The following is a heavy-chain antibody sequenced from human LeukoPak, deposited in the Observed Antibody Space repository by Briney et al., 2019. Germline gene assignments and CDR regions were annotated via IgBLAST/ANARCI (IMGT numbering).Heavy chain of an antibody. Sequence: GGSLRLSCAASGLTFYSYGMSWVRQAPGKGLEWVPGISGSGDTTYYADSVKGRFTISRDNSKNTLYLQMNSLRVEDTAVYYCAKGHSAHGTGFDCWGQGTLVAVSS. CDR3: AKGHSAHGTGFDC. V-gene: IGHV3-23*01. CDR1: GLTFYSYG. J-gene: IGHJ4*02. D-gene: IGHD1-14*01. CDR2: ISGSGDTT.